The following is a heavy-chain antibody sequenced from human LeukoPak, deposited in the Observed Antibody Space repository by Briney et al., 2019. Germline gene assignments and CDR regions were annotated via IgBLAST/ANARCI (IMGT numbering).Heavy chain of an antibody. CDR1: GGSISNYY. CDR3: ARDLIAAAGTYFDY. V-gene: IGHV4-59*12. CDR2: VFYSGST. Sequence: PSETLSLTCTVSGGSISNYYWSWIRQPPGKGLEWIGYVFYSGSTNYNPSLKSRVTISVDTSKNQFSLKLSSVTAADTAVYYCARDLIAAAGTYFDYWGQGTQVTVSS. J-gene: IGHJ4*02. D-gene: IGHD6-13*01.